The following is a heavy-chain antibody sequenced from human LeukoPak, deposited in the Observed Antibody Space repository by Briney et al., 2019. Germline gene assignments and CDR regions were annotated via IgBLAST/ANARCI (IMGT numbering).Heavy chain of an antibody. D-gene: IGHD5-12*01. J-gene: IGHJ4*02. CDR3: ASQEPTDGSGYDVDY. Sequence: GASVTVSCKASGYTFTGYYMHWVRQAPGQGLEWMGWINPNSGGTNYAQKFQGRVTMTRDTSISTAYMELSRLRSDDTAVYYCASQEPTDGSGYDVDYWGQGTLVTVSS. CDR2: INPNSGGT. CDR1: GYTFTGYY. V-gene: IGHV1-2*02.